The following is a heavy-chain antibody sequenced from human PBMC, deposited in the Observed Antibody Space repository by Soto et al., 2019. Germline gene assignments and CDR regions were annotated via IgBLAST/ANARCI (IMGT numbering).Heavy chain of an antibody. CDR2: IYYSGST. CDR3: ARNSGYDWPSEF. V-gene: IGHV4-39*01. Sequence: SVTLCVTCSVADGNISGSSYYWGWINKPPGKGLEWIGSIYYSGSTYYNPSLKSRVTISVDTSKNQFSLKLSSVTAAYTAVYYCARNSGYDWPSEFWVQGTRVPVSP. D-gene: IGHD5-12*01. CDR1: DGNISGSSYY. J-gene: IGHJ4*02.